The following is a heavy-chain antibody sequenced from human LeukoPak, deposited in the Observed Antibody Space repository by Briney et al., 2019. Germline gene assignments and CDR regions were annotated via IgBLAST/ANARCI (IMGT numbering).Heavy chain of an antibody. CDR1: GFTFSSYG. J-gene: IGHJ4*02. D-gene: IGHD5-24*01. V-gene: IGHV3-33*06. CDR2: IWYDGSNK. CDR3: AKELDGYNSGFDY. Sequence: GGSLRLSCAACGFTFSSYGMHWVRQAPGKGLEWVAVIWYDGSNKYYADSVKGRFTISRDNSKNTLYLQMNSLRAEDTAVYYCAKELDGYNSGFDYWGQGTLVTVSS.